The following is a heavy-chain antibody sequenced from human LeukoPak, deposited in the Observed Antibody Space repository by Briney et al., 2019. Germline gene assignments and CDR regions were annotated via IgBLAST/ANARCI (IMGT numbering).Heavy chain of an antibody. CDR1: GDSISPYY. J-gene: IGHJ4*02. CDR2: IYYTGRT. D-gene: IGHD6-13*01. V-gene: IGHV4-59*08. CDR3: ARYINSENDY. Sequence: PSETLSLTCTVSGDSISPYYWSWIRQPPGRGLEWIAYIYYTGRTSSNPSLKSRVTISIDTSNNQFSLKLSSVTAADTAVYYCARYINSENDYWGQGSLVTVSS.